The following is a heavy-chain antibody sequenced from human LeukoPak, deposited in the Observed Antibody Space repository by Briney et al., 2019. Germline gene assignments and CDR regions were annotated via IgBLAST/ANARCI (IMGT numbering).Heavy chain of an antibody. J-gene: IGHJ5*02. CDR3: ARDCSGGTCYPPAWGFDP. D-gene: IGHD2-15*01. Sequence: GGSLRLSCAASGFTFSDYYMSWIRQAPGKGLERVSYISSSGSTIYYADSVKGRFTISRDNAKNSLYLQMNSLRAEDTAVYYCARDCSGGTCYPPAWGFDPWGQGTLVTVSS. CDR1: GFTFSDYY. V-gene: IGHV3-11*01. CDR2: ISSSGSTI.